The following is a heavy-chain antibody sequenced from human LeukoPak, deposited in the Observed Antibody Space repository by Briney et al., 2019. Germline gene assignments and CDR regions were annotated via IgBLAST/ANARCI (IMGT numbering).Heavy chain of an antibody. CDR2: IKRQSDSATT. J-gene: IGHJ6*03. CDR3: TTEYYDSGSGIDV. V-gene: IGHV3-15*01. D-gene: IGHD3-22*01. Sequence: PGGSLRLSCAASGLSFRNAWMSWVRQVPGTGLEWVGRIKRQSDSATTQYSAPGKYTFTISRDNLKKTLHLHINKPKTEDTAVYYCTTEYYDSGSGIDVWGKGTTVTVSS. CDR1: GLSFRNAW.